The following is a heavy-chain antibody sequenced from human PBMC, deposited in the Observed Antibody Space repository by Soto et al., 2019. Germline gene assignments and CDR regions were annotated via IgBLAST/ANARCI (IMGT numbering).Heavy chain of an antibody. Sequence: LSLTCAVYGGSFSGYYWSWIRQPPGKGLEWIGEINHSGSTNYNPSLKSRVTISVDTSKNQFSLKLSSVTAADTAVYYCARAWYYDFWSGYLFDYWGQGTLVTVSS. CDR3: ARAWYYDFWSGYLFDY. D-gene: IGHD3-3*01. V-gene: IGHV4-34*01. CDR2: INHSGST. CDR1: GGSFSGYY. J-gene: IGHJ4*02.